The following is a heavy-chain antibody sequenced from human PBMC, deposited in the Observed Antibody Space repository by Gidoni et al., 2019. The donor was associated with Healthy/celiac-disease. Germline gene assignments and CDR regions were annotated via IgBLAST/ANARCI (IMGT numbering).Heavy chain of an antibody. CDR3: ARGLTNRKRAFGY. J-gene: IGHJ4*02. Sequence: QVQLVQSGAEVKKPGSSVKVSCKASGGNFSSYAISWVRQAPGQGLEWMGGIIPIFGTASYAQKYQGRVTITADESTSTAYMELSSLGSEETAVYYCARGLTNRKRAFGYWGQGTLVTVSS. V-gene: IGHV1-69*01. D-gene: IGHD3-22*01. CDR1: GGNFSSYA. CDR2: IIPIFGTA.